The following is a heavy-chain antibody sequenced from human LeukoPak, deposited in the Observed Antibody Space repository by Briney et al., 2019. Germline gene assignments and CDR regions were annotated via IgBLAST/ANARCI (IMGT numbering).Heavy chain of an antibody. CDR2: INPGGDNT. D-gene: IGHD4-23*01. CDR1: GYTFTNYY. V-gene: IGHV1-46*01. J-gene: IGHJ5*02. CDR3: ARDNSMHERGWWFDP. Sequence: GASVKVSCKASGYTFTNYYIHWVRQAPGQGLEWMGLINPGGDNTNYAQNFQGRVTMTRDTSASTVYMELSSLRSEDTAVYYCARDNSMHERGWWFDPWGQGTLVTVSS.